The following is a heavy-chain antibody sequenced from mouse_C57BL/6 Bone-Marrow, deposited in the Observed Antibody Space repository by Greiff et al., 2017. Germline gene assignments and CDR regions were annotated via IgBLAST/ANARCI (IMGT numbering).Heavy chain of an antibody. Sequence: EVKLQESGTVLARPGASVKMSCKTSGYTFTSYWMHWVKQRPGQGLEWIGAIYPGNSDTSYNQKFKGKAKLTAVTSASTAYMQLSSLTNEDSAVYYYTGGRGGYDFCVEYWGQGTSVTVSS. D-gene: IGHD2-14*01. CDR2: IYPGNSDT. V-gene: IGHV1-5*01. CDR3: TGGRGGYDFCVEY. J-gene: IGHJ4*01. CDR1: GYTFTSYW.